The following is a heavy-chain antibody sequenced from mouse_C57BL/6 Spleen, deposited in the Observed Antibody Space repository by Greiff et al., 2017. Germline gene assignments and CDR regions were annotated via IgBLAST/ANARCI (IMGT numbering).Heavy chain of an antibody. Sequence: QVQLQQPGAELVMPGASVKLSCKASGYTFTSYWMHWVKQRPGQGLEWIGEIDPSDSYTNYNQKFKGKSTLTVNKSSSTTYMQRSSLTSEDTAVYYCARNYGNYEDDWGQGTTLTVSA. V-gene: IGHV1-69*01. CDR2: IDPSDSYT. CDR3: ARNYGNYEDD. J-gene: IGHJ2*01. CDR1: GYTFTSYW. D-gene: IGHD2-1*01.